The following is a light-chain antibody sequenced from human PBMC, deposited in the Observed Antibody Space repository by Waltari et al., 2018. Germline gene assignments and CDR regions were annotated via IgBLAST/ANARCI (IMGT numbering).Light chain of an antibody. V-gene: IGLV2-23*02. CDR2: DVS. CDR3: CSYAGSSTHVL. J-gene: IGLJ2*01. Sequence: QSALTQPASVSGSPGQSITISCTGTSSDVGGYNYVSWSQQYPGNAPKLKIYDVSKRPSGVSNRFSGSKSGNTASLTISGLQAEDEADYYCCSYAGSSTHVLFGGGTKLTVL. CDR1: SSDVGGYNY.